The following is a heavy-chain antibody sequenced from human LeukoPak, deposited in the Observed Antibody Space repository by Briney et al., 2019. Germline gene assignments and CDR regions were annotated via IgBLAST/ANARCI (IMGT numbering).Heavy chain of an antibody. CDR1: GFTFSSYA. CDR3: AKATYYYDSSGYEDYYFDH. CDR2: ISGIGGST. V-gene: IGHV3-23*01. J-gene: IGHJ4*02. D-gene: IGHD3-22*01. Sequence: RGSLRDSCAASGFTFSSYAMSWVRQAPGKGLEWVSAISGIGGSTYYADSVKGRFTISRDNSKNTLYLQMNSLRAEDTAVYYCAKATYYYDSSGYEDYYFDHWGQGTLVTVSS.